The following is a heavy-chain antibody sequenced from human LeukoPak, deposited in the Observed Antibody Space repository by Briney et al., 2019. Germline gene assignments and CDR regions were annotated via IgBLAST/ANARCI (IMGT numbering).Heavy chain of an antibody. CDR1: GFSFSSYA. V-gene: IGHV3-23*01. J-gene: IGHJ4*02. Sequence: GGSLRLSCAASGFSFSSYAMTWARQAPVKGLEWVSAISGDGTRTYYADSVKGRFTISRDNSKNTLYLQMNSLRAEDTAVYYCARYSSSWYGTFDYWGQGTLVTVSS. CDR3: ARYSSSWYGTFDY. CDR2: ISGDGTRT. D-gene: IGHD6-13*01.